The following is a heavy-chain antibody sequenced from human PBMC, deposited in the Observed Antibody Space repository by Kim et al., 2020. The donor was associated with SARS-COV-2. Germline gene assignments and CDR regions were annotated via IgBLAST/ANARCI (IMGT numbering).Heavy chain of an antibody. J-gene: IGHJ3*02. D-gene: IGHD2-2*01. Sequence: SETLSLTCAVYGGSFSGYYWSWIRQPPGKGLEWIGEINHSGSTNYNPSLKSRVTISVDTSKNQFSLKLSSVTAADTAVYYCARVGCSSTSCYPYAFDIWGQGTMVTVSS. CDR1: GGSFSGYY. CDR3: ARVGCSSTSCYPYAFDI. V-gene: IGHV4-34*01. CDR2: INHSGST.